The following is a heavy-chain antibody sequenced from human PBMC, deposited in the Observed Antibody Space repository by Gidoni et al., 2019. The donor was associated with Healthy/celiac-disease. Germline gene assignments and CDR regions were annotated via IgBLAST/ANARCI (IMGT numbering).Heavy chain of an antibody. CDR1: GFTFSSYW. CDR2: IKQDGSEK. Sequence: EVQLVESGGGLVQPGGSLRLSCAASGFTFSSYWMSWVRQAPGKGLEWVANIKQDGSEKYYVDSVKGRFTISRDNAKNSLYLQMNSLRAEDTAVYYCARDMMDKGLHAFDIWGQGTMVTVSS. V-gene: IGHV3-7*03. D-gene: IGHD3-16*01. J-gene: IGHJ3*02. CDR3: ARDMMDKGLHAFDI.